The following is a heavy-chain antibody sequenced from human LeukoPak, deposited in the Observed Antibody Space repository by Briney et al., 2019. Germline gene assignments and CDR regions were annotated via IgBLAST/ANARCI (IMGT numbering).Heavy chain of an antibody. CDR3: ARAVSGYIYGYGY. CDR1: GFTFNNAW. Sequence: GGSLRLSCAASGFTFNNAWMSWVRQAPGKGLEWVSYISSSSSTIHYADSVKGRFTISRDNAKNSLYLQMNSLRDEDTAVYYCARAVSGYIYGYGYWGQGTLVTVSS. D-gene: IGHD5-18*01. J-gene: IGHJ4*02. V-gene: IGHV3-48*02. CDR2: ISSSSSTI.